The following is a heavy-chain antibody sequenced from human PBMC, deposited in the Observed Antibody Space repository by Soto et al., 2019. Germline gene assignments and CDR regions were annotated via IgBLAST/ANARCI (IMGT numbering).Heavy chain of an antibody. V-gene: IGHV4-34*01. J-gene: IGHJ4*02. CDR1: GGAFSGYY. Sequence: QVQLQQWGAGLLKPSETLSLTCAVYGGAFSGYYWSWIPQPRGKGLEWIGEINHSGSTHYNPSLKARVPMSEDTSKTQFALKLSSVTAADATVYYCARGRARGDSDGYPSFDYWGQGTLGTFSS. D-gene: IGHD5-18*01. CDR2: INHSGST. CDR3: ARGRARGDSDGYPSFDY.